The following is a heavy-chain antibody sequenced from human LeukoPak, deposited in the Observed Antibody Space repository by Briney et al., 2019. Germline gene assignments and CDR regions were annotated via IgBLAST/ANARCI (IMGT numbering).Heavy chain of an antibody. CDR3: ARAFTMVRGVIGY. V-gene: IGHV1-8*02. D-gene: IGHD3-10*01. CDR1: GYTFTSYG. CDR2: MNPNSGNT. Sequence: ASVKVSCKASGYTFTSYGISWVRQATGQGLEWMGWMNPNSGNTGYAQKFQGRVTMTRNTSISTAYMELSSLRSEDTAVYYCARAFTMVRGVIGYWGQGTLVTVSS. J-gene: IGHJ4*02.